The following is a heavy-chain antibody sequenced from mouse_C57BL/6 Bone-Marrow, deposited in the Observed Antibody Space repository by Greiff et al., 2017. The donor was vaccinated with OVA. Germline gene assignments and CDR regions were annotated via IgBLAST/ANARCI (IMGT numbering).Heavy chain of an antibody. D-gene: IGHD2-4*01. CDR1: GFTFSDFY. CDR3: AREDYYWYFDV. J-gene: IGHJ1*03. Sequence: EVKLMESGGGLVQSGRSLKLSCATSGFTFSDFYMEWVRQAPGKGLEWIAASRNKANDYTTEYSASVKGQFIVSRDTSQSILYLQMNALRAEDTAVYYCAREDYYWYFDVWGTGTTVTVSS. V-gene: IGHV7-1*01. CDR2: SRNKANDYTT.